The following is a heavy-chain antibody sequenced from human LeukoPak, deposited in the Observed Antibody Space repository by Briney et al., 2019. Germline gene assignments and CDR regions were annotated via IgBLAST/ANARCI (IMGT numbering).Heavy chain of an antibody. CDR3: ARVEWLDRGYYMDV. CDR1: KFTFSSYS. D-gene: IGHD6-19*01. CDR2: ISSSSSYI. V-gene: IGHV3-21*01. Sequence: PGGSLRLSCAASKFTFSSYSMKWVRQAPGKGLEWVSSISSSSSYIYYADSVKGRFTISRDNAKNSLYLQMNSLRADDTAVYYCARVEWLDRGYYMDVWGKGTTVTVSS. J-gene: IGHJ6*03.